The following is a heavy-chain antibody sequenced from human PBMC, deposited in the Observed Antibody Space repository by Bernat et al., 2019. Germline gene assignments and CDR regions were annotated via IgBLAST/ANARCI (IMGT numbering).Heavy chain of an antibody. D-gene: IGHD3-22*01. CDR2: IIPMFGTP. CDR1: GGTFSSYA. V-gene: IGHV1-69*01. J-gene: IGHJ4*02. CDR3: TTGLYYYDSSGPDY. Sequence: QVQLVQSGAEVKKPGSSVKVSCKASGGTFSSYAFGWVRQAPGQGLEWMGGIIPMFGTPKYAQKFQGRTTITADEPTNTAYMDLSSLRSEDTAVYYCTTGLYYYDSSGPDYWGQGTLVTVSS.